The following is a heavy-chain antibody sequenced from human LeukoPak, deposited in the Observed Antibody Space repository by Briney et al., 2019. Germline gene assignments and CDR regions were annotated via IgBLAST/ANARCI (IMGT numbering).Heavy chain of an antibody. J-gene: IGHJ4*02. CDR3: ARTLLVFGELFY. Sequence: GSLRLSCAASGFTFSDYYMSWIRQPPGKGLEWIGSINYGGTTYYNPSLNSRVTISVDRSKNHFSLNLSSVTAADTAVYFCARTLLVFGELFYWGPGTLVTVSS. D-gene: IGHD3-10*01. V-gene: IGHV4-39*02. CDR2: INYGGTT. CDR1: GFTFSDYY.